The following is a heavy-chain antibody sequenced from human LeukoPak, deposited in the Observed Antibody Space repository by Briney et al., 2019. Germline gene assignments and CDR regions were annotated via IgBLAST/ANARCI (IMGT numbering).Heavy chain of an antibody. CDR1: GFTVSSNC. J-gene: IGHJ5*02. V-gene: IGHV3-53*01. Sequence: GGSLRLSCAASGFTVSSNCMSWVRQAPGKGLEWVSVIYSGGSTYYADSVKGRFTISRDNSKNTLYLQMNSLRAEDTAVYYCARAATWFGPNWFDPWGQGTLVTVSS. D-gene: IGHD3-10*01. CDR3: ARAATWFGPNWFDP. CDR2: IYSGGST.